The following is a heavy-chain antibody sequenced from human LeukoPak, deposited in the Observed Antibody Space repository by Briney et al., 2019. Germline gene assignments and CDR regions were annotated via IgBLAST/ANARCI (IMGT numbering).Heavy chain of an antibody. D-gene: IGHD3-10*01. V-gene: IGHV3-74*01. J-gene: IGHJ3*02. CDR1: GFTFSSNW. CDR3: ARGGSYGWDAFDM. Sequence: GGSLRLSCAASGFTFSSNWMHWVRQVPGKGLVWVSRIDSSGSSTNYADSVKGRFTISRDNAKNTLSLQMNSLRAEDTAVYYCARGGSYGWDAFDMWGQGTMVTVSS. CDR2: IDSSGSST.